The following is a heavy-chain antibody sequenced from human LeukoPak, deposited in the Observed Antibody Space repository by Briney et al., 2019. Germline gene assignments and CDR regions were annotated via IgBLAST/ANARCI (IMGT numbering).Heavy chain of an antibody. D-gene: IGHD5-24*01. V-gene: IGHV4-59*01. CDR2: IYYSGST. J-gene: IGHJ3*02. CDR1: GGSISSYY. CDR3: ARGLLDGYTHPAAFDI. Sequence: SETLSLTCTVSGGSISSYYWSWIRQPPGKGLEWIGYIYYSGSTNYNPSLKSRVTISVDTSKNQFSLKLSSVAAADTAVYYCARGLLDGYTHPAAFDIWGQGTMVTVSS.